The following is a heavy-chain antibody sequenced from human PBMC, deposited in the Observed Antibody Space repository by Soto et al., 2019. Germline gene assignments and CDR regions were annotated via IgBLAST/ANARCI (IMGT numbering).Heavy chain of an antibody. CDR2: IYYSGST. CDR3: ASLLRLGAFWGSYRSRPGPYYFAY. Sequence: SETLSLTCTVSGGSISSYYWSWIRQPPGKGLEWIGYIYYSGSTNYNPSLKSRVTISVDTSKNQFSLKLSSVTAADTAVYYCASLLRLGAFWGSYRSRPGPYYFAYWGQGTRDTVSS. CDR1: GGSISSYY. V-gene: IGHV4-59*08. D-gene: IGHD3-16*02. J-gene: IGHJ4*02.